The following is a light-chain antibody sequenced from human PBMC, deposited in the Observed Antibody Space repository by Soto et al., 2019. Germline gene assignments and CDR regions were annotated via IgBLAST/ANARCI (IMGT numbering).Light chain of an antibody. CDR3: QQYGSSST. CDR2: GAS. CDR1: QSVSSSY. J-gene: IGKJ5*01. V-gene: IGKV3-20*01. Sequence: EIVLTQSPGTLSLSPLERSTLSCMASQSVSSSYLAWYQQKPGQAPRLLIYGASSRPTGIPDRFSGSGSGTDFTLTISRLEPEDFAVYYCQQYGSSSTFGQGTRLEIK.